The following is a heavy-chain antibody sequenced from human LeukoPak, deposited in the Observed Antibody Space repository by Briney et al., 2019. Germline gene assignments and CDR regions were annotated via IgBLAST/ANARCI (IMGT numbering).Heavy chain of an antibody. CDR3: ARGESGYLDY. V-gene: IGHV3-21*01. Sequence: PGGSLRLSCAASEFTFSSYSMSWVRQAPGKGLEWVSSISSSSSYICYADSVKGRFTISRDNAKNSLYLQMNSLRAEDTAVYYCARGESGYLDYWGQGTLVTVSS. J-gene: IGHJ4*02. CDR1: EFTFSSYS. CDR2: ISSSSSYI. D-gene: IGHD5-12*01.